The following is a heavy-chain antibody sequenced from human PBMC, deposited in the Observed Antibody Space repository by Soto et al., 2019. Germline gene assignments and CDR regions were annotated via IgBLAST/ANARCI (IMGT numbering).Heavy chain of an antibody. Sequence: GGSLRLSCASSGVTVSSNYMSWVRQATGKGLEWVSVIYSGGSTYYADSVKGRFTISRDNSKNALYLQMNSLRAEDTAVYYCARDNYDILTGYPGPYYYYGMDVWGQGTTVTVSS. D-gene: IGHD3-9*01. CDR1: GVTVSSNY. CDR2: IYSGGST. J-gene: IGHJ6*02. CDR3: ARDNYDILTGYPGPYYYYGMDV. V-gene: IGHV3-53*01.